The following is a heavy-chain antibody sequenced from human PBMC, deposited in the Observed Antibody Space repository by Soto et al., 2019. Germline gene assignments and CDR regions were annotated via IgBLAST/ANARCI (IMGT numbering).Heavy chain of an antibody. J-gene: IGHJ3*02. Sequence: GGSLRLSCAASGFTFSSYGMHWVRQAPGKGLEWVAVISYDGSNKYYADSVKGRFTISRDNSKNTLYLQMNSLRAEDTAVYYCARDLGLSQCGGDCYSLGGDAFDIWGQGTMVTVSS. V-gene: IGHV3-30*03. CDR2: ISYDGSNK. CDR1: GFTFSSYG. D-gene: IGHD2-21*02. CDR3: ARDLGLSQCGGDCYSLGGDAFDI.